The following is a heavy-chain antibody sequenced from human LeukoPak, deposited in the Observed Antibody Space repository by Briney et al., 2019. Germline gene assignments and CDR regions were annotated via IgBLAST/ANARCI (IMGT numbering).Heavy chain of an antibody. V-gene: IGHV3-64*01. Sequence: GGSLRLSCAASGIIFSNYAMHWVRQGPGKGLECISTISSDGGSTYYANSVKGRFTISRDNSKNTLYPQMGSLRAEDMAVYYCARGRQGAKTRYFDLWGRGTRVTVSS. CDR2: ISSDGGST. J-gene: IGHJ2*01. D-gene: IGHD1-26*01. CDR3: ARGRQGAKTRYFDL. CDR1: GIIFSNYA.